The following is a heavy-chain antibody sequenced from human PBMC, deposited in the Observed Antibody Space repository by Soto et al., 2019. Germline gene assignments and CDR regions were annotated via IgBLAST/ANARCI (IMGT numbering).Heavy chain of an antibody. D-gene: IGHD1-26*01. CDR1: GFTFSDYY. Sequence: GGSLRLSCAASGFTFSDYYMSWIRQAPGKGLEWVSYISSSGSTIYYADSVKGRFTISRDNAKNSLYLQMSSLRAEDTAVYYCARSRVVGATLVDRFDYWGQGTLVTVSS. CDR2: ISSSGSTI. CDR3: ARSRVVGATLVDRFDY. J-gene: IGHJ4*02. V-gene: IGHV3-11*01.